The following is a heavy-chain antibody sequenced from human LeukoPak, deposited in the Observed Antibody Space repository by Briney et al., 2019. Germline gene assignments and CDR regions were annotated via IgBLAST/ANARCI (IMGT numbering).Heavy chain of an antibody. D-gene: IGHD2-15*01. Sequence: PSETLSLTCTVSGGSISSGGYYWSWIRQHPGKGLEWIGYIYYSGSTYYNPSLKSRVTIPVDTSKNQFSLKLSSVTAADTAVYYYARDRGYCSGGSCYSPGYFDYWGQGTLVTVSS. CDR2: IYYSGST. CDR1: GGSISSGGYY. CDR3: ARDRGYCSGGSCYSPGYFDY. J-gene: IGHJ4*02. V-gene: IGHV4-31*03.